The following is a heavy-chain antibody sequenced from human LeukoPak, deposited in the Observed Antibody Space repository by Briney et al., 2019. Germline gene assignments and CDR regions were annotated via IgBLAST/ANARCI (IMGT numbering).Heavy chain of an antibody. CDR3: ARDPGGYSYGYYFDN. V-gene: IGHV3-7*05. CDR2: IKQDGSEK. Sequence: GGSLRLSCAASGFTFSSYWMSWVRQAPGKGLEWVANIKQDGSEKYYVDSVKGRFTISRDNAKKSLYLQMSSLRAEDTAVYYCARDPGGYSYGYYFDNWGQGTTVTVSS. J-gene: IGHJ4*02. D-gene: IGHD5-18*01. CDR1: GFTFSSYW.